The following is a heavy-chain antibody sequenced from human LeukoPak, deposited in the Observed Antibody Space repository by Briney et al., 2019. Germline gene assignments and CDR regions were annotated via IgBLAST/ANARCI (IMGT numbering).Heavy chain of an antibody. D-gene: IGHD4-17*01. Sequence: PGRSLRLSCAASGFTFSSYAMHWVRQAPGKGLEWVAVISYDGSNKYYADSVKGRFTISRDNSKNTLYLQMNSLRAEDTAVYYCARASRTYGDYGMDVWGQGTTVTVSS. CDR3: ARASRTYGDYGMDV. V-gene: IGHV3-30-3*01. CDR2: ISYDGSNK. CDR1: GFTFSSYA. J-gene: IGHJ6*02.